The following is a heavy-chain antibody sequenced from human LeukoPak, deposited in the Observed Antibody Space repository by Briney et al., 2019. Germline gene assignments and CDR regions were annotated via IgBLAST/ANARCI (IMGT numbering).Heavy chain of an antibody. V-gene: IGHV3-66*01. CDR1: GFTVSSNY. CDR2: IYSGGRT. D-gene: IGHD3-22*01. CDR3: AIESNSGYYLSY. J-gene: IGHJ4*02. Sequence: PGGSLRLSCAASGFTVSSNYMSWVRQAPGTGLEWVSVIYSGGRTYYADSVKGRFSISRDNSKNTLYLQMNSLRAEDTAVYYCAIESNSGYYLSYWGQGTLVTVSS.